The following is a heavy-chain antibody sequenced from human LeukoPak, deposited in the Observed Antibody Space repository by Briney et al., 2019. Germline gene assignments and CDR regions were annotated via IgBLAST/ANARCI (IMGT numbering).Heavy chain of an antibody. D-gene: IGHD1-14*01. CDR1: GGSISSYY. V-gene: IGHV4-59*01. CDR2: IYYSGST. Sequence: SETLSLTCTVSGGSISSYYWSWIRQPPGKGLEWIGYIYYSGSTNYNPSLKSRVTISVDTSKNQFSLKLRSVTAADTAVYYCARAQTTRYYYMDVWGKGTTVTVSS. CDR3: ARAQTTRYYYMDV. J-gene: IGHJ6*03.